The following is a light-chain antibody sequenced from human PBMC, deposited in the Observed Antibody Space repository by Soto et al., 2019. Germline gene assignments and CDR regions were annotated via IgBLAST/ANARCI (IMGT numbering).Light chain of an antibody. CDR2: AAS. CDR1: QSISSW. J-gene: IGKJ1*01. V-gene: IGKV1-5*01. Sequence: DIPLNQSPSTLSASVGDRVTITCRASQSISSWLAWYQQKPGKAPKLLIFAASSLQSGVPSRFSGSGSGTEFTLTISSLQPEDFATYYCLQHNSYPSMFGQGTKVDIK. CDR3: LQHNSYPSM.